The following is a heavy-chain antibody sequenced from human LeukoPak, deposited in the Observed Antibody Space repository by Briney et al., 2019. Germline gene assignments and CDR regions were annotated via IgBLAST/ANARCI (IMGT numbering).Heavy chain of an antibody. CDR3: ARDDSSGRSWDY. CDR2: IKEDGGEA. D-gene: IGHD6-19*01. V-gene: IGHV3-7*01. J-gene: IGHJ4*02. CDR1: GFTFSNYW. Sequence: PGGSLRLSCAVSGFTFSNYWMSWVRQAPGKGLEWVANIKEDGGEAYYVDSMKGRLTMSRDNAKNSLSLQMDSLRAEDTAVYYCARDDSSGRSWDYWGQGTLVTVSS.